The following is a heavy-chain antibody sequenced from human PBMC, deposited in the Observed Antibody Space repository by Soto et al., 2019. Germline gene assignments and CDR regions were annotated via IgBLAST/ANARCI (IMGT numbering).Heavy chain of an antibody. CDR2: ISGSGGST. D-gene: IGHD5-18*01. Sequence: GGSLRLSCAASGFTFSSYAMSWVRQAPGKGLEWVSAISGSGGSTYYADSVKGRFTISRDNSKNTLYLQMNSLRAEDTAVYYCAKDRGYSSENGWFDPWGQGPLVTGSS. CDR3: AKDRGYSSENGWFDP. V-gene: IGHV3-23*01. CDR1: GFTFSSYA. J-gene: IGHJ5*02.